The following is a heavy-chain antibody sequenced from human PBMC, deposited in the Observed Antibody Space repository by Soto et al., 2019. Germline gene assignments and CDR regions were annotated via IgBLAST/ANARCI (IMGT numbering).Heavy chain of an antibody. Sequence: GGSLRLSCAASGFTFSSYAMSWVRQAPGKGLEWVSAISGSGGSTYYADSVKGRFTISRDNSKNTLYLQMNSLRAEDTAVYYCAKDSSGWYRPDYFDYWGQGTLVTVSS. CDR1: GFTFSSYA. V-gene: IGHV3-23*01. CDR3: AKDSSGWYRPDYFDY. CDR2: ISGSGGST. D-gene: IGHD6-19*01. J-gene: IGHJ4*02.